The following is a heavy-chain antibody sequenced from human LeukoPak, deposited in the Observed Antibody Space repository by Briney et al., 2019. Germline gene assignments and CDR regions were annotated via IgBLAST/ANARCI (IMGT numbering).Heavy chain of an antibody. D-gene: IGHD2-2*01. CDR2: ISSSSYI. J-gene: IGHJ4*02. V-gene: IGHV3-21*01. CDR3: ARDGGVPAANGFDY. CDR1: GFTFSIYR. Sequence: GGSLRLSCAASGFTFSIYRMNWVRQAPGKGLEWVSSISSSSYIYYADSVKGRFTISRDNAKNSLYLQMNSLRAEDTAVYYCARDGGVPAANGFDYWGQGTLVTVSS.